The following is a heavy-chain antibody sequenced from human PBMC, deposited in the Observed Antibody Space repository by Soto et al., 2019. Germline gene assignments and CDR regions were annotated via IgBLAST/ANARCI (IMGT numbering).Heavy chain of an antibody. Sequence: ASVKVSCKVSGHTLTELSIYWVRQAPGKGLEWMGGFDPQDGEAIYAQRFQGRVIMTEDTVTDRAYLELSSLRSEDTAVYYCTTDDGSGSFHNANFDNWGQGTLVTVSS. CDR1: GHTLTELS. D-gene: IGHD3-10*01. CDR3: TTDDGSGSFHNANFDN. V-gene: IGHV1-24*01. J-gene: IGHJ4*02. CDR2: FDPQDGEA.